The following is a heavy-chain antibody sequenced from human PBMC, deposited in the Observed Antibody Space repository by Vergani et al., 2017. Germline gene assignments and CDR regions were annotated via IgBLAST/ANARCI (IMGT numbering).Heavy chain of an antibody. V-gene: IGHV4-4*07. CDR1: GGSISNYY. Sequence: VQLQESGPGLVKPSETLSLTCTVSGGSISNYYWSWIRQPAGKGLEWIGRIYSSGSTNYNPSLQSRVSMSIDTSKNQFSLNLSAVTAADTAVYYCTRGSYYESSGLWGQGTLVTVSS. J-gene: IGHJ4*02. D-gene: IGHD3-22*01. CDR3: TRGSYYESSGL. CDR2: IYSSGST.